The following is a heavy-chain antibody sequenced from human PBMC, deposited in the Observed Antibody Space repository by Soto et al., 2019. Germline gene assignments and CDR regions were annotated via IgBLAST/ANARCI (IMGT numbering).Heavy chain of an antibody. V-gene: IGHV4-30-4*01. CDR1: GGSISSGDYY. Sequence: SETLSLTCTVSGGSISSGDYYWSWIRQPPGKGLEWIGYIYYSGSTYYNPSLKSRVTISVDTSKNQFSLKLSSVTAADTAVYYCARGRYCSGGSCYLTDYGMDVWGQGTTVTVSS. D-gene: IGHD2-15*01. J-gene: IGHJ6*02. CDR3: ARGRYCSGGSCYLTDYGMDV. CDR2: IYYSGST.